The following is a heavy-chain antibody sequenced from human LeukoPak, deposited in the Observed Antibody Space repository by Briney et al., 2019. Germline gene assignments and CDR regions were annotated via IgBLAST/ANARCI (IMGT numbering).Heavy chain of an antibody. CDR3: AREGSGGDYISWLAGYYYYYMDV. V-gene: IGHV3-30*04. D-gene: IGHD4-17*01. CDR2: ISCDGSNK. J-gene: IGHJ6*03. Sequence: PGGSLRLSCAASGFTFSSYAMHWVRQAPGKGLGWVAVISCDGSNKYYADSVKGRFIISRHKSKNTLYLQMNSLRAEDTAVYYCAREGSGGDYISWLAGYYYYYMDVWGKGTTVTVSS. CDR1: GFTFSSYA.